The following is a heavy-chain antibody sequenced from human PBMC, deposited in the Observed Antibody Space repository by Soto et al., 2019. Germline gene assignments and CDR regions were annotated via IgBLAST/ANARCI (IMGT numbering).Heavy chain of an antibody. CDR3: DRNQGYCTTPNCYEVWFDP. Sequence: VQLVESGGGLVQPGRSLRLSCSAFGFSFGDSAMSWFRQAPGKGLEWVGFIKSERNGGTTEYAASVKDRFSVSRDDSKSIDYLQMNRPKIEDKAVYYCDRNQGYCTTPNCYEVWFDPWGQGTLVTVSS. CDR2: IKSERNGGTT. D-gene: IGHD2-8*01. J-gene: IGHJ5*02. V-gene: IGHV3-49*03. CDR1: GFSFGDSA.